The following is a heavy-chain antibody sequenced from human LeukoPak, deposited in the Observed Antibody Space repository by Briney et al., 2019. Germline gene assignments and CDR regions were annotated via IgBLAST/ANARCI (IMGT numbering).Heavy chain of an antibody. Sequence: GGSLRLSCTVSGFTVSSNSMSWVRQAPGKGLEWVSFIYSDNTHYSDSVKGRFTISRDNAKNSLYLQMNSLRAEDTAVYYCARDYGGSSPFDYWGQGTLVTVSS. CDR2: IYSDNT. D-gene: IGHD4-23*01. J-gene: IGHJ4*02. CDR3: ARDYGGSSPFDY. CDR1: GFTVSSNS. V-gene: IGHV3-53*01.